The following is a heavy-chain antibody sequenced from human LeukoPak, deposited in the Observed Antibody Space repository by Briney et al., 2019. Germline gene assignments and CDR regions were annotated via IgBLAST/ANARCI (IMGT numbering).Heavy chain of an antibody. CDR2: IKQDGSEK. CDR3: AKDPKEWLLSYFDY. Sequence: GGSLRLSCAASGFTFSSYAMTWVRQAPGKGLEWVANIKQDGSEKYYVDSVKGRFTISRDNSKNTLYLQMNSLRAEDTAVYYCAKDPKEWLLSYFDYWGQGTLVTVSS. D-gene: IGHD3-3*01. J-gene: IGHJ4*02. V-gene: IGHV3-7*01. CDR1: GFTFSSYA.